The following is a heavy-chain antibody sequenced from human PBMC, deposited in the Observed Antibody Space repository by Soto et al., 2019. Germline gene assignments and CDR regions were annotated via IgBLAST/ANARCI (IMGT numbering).Heavy chain of an antibody. CDR1: GFTFSSYG. Sequence: GGSLRLTCAASGFTFSSYGMHWVRQAPGKGLEWVAVISYDGSNKYYADSVKGRFTISRDNSKNTLYRQMNSLRAEDTAVYYCAKDLEEMATIGLGNFYYYYGMDVWGQGTTVTVSS. CDR3: AKDLEEMATIGLGNFYYYYGMDV. J-gene: IGHJ6*02. D-gene: IGHD5-12*01. V-gene: IGHV3-30*18. CDR2: ISYDGSNK.